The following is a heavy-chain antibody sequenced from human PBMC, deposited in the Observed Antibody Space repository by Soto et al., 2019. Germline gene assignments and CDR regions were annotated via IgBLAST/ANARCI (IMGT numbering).Heavy chain of an antibody. J-gene: IGHJ5*02. CDR2: IKPNRGGT. CDR3: ATEIAVAGTPINWFDP. Sequence: QVQLVQSGAEVKKPWASVKVSFKASVYHFTGYYLHWVRQAPGQGLEWMGWIKPNRGGTNYAQKIQGRVTMTRDTSISTAYMELSRLRSDDTAVYYCATEIAVAGTPINWFDPWGQGTLVTVSS. V-gene: IGHV1-2*02. CDR1: VYHFTGYY. D-gene: IGHD6-19*01.